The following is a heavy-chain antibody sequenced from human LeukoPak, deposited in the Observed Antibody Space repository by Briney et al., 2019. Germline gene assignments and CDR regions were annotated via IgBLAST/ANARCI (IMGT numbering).Heavy chain of an antibody. D-gene: IGHD2-2*01. V-gene: IGHV3-74*01. Sequence: GGSLRLSCAASGFTFSSYWMHWVRQVPGKGLVWVSRINSDGSSTSYADSVKGRFTISRDNAKNTLYLQMNSLRVEDTAVYYCARDHYCTSNSCYVSDYWGQGTLATVSS. CDR2: INSDGSST. CDR1: GFTFSSYW. CDR3: ARDHYCTSNSCYVSDY. J-gene: IGHJ4*02.